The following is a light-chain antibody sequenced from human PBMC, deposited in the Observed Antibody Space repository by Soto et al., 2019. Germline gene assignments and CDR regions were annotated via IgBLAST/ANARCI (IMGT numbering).Light chain of an antibody. CDR2: ASS. CDR1: QSVSSSY. V-gene: IGKV3-20*01. Sequence: EIVLTQSPGTLSLSPGERATLSCRASQSVSSSYLAWYQQKPGQAPRLFIYASSIRATGIPGRFSGSGAGTDFTFTISRLEPEDFAVYYCQQYGLSPRTFGRGTKVESK. J-gene: IGKJ1*01. CDR3: QQYGLSPRT.